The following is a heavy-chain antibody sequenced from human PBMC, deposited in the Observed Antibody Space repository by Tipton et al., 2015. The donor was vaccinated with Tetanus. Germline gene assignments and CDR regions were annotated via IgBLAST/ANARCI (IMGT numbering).Heavy chain of an antibody. CDR2: IYFDGST. D-gene: IGHD6-13*01. Sequence: TLSLTCTVSGASFSDRNYYWAWIRQPPGKGLEWMGSIYFDGSTNYNPSLKSRVTIAVDTSNNVFSLKLSSVTAADTAGYYCAGYSSCWSIDSWGEGSLACSSS. CDR1: GASFSDRNYY. V-gene: IGHV4-39*07. J-gene: IGHJ1*01. CDR3: AGYSSCWSIDS.